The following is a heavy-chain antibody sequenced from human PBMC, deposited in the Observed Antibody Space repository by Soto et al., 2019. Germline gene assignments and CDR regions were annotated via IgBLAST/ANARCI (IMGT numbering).Heavy chain of an antibody. J-gene: IGHJ4*02. Sequence: ASVKVSCKASGYTFTGYYMHWVRQAPGQGLEWMGWINPNSGGTNYAQKFQGWVTMTRDTSISTAYMELSRLRSDDTAVYYCARGGARTGTIHEEPPPYDYWGQGTLVTVSS. V-gene: IGHV1-2*04. CDR3: ARGGARTGTIHEEPPPYDY. CDR1: GYTFTGYY. D-gene: IGHD1-7*01. CDR2: INPNSGGT.